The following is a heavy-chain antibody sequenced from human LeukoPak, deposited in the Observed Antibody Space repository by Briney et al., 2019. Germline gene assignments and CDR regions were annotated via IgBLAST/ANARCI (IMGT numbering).Heavy chain of an antibody. V-gene: IGHV1-2*02. Sequence: GASVKVSCKASGYTFISYYLHWVRQAPGQGLEWMGWIDPNSGDTNSAEKFQGRILMTRDTSISTATMELSGLRFDDTAVYYCATTGICGSGYYCDAFDIWGQGTMVTVPS. J-gene: IGHJ3*02. CDR2: IDPNSGDT. CDR3: ATTGICGSGYYCDAFDI. D-gene: IGHD3-22*01. CDR1: GYTFISYY.